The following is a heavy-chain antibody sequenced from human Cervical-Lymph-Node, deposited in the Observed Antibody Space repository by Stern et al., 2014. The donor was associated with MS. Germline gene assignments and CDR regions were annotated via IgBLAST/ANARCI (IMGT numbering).Heavy chain of an antibody. J-gene: IGHJ6*02. V-gene: IGHV1-69*08. Sequence: QVQLVQSGAEVKKPGSSVKVSCKASGGTFSSYTFSWVRQAPGQGLEWMGRIIPILGKANYAQKIQGRVTITADKATSTAYMELSSLRSEDTAVYYCARDLHYDILYYYYGMDVWGQGTTVTVSS. CDR3: ARDLHYDILYYYYGMDV. CDR1: GGTFSSYT. D-gene: IGHD3-9*01. CDR2: IIPILGKA.